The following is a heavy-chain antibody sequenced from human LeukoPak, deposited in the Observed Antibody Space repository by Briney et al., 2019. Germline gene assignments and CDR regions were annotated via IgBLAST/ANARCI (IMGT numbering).Heavy chain of an antibody. CDR2: MHYSGST. D-gene: IGHD3-10*01. CDR3: ARGGFRGVIVYFDY. CDR1: GGSISSNSYY. J-gene: IGHJ4*02. V-gene: IGHV4-39*01. Sequence: PSETLSLTCTVSGGSISSNSYYWGSIRQPPGKGLEWIGSMHYSGSTYYHPSLQSRVTISVDTSQNQFSLKQSSESAADRAVYYCARGGFRGVIVYFDYWGQGTLVTVSS.